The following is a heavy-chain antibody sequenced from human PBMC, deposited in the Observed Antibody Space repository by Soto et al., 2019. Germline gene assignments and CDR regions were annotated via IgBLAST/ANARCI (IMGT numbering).Heavy chain of an antibody. CDR2: IYYSGSA. V-gene: IGHV4-39*01. D-gene: IGHD3-16*01. J-gene: IGHJ4*02. CDR3: ARRPGLYYFDY. CDR1: GGSISSSSYY. Sequence: SETLSLTCTVSGGSISSSSYYWGWIRQPPGKGLEWIGSIYYSGSAYYNPSLKSRVTISVDTSKNQFSLRLSSVTAADTAVYYCARRPGLYYFDYWGQGTLVTVSS.